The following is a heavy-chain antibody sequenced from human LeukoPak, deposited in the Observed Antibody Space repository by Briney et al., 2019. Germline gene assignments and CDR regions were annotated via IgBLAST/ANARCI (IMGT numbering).Heavy chain of an antibody. CDR3: ARRTPRLSAFWGY. J-gene: IGHJ4*02. Sequence: SETLSLTCAVYGGSFSGYYWSWIRQPPGKGLEWIGEINHSGSTNYNPSLKSRVTISVDTSKNQFSLKLSSVTAADTAVYYCARRTPRLSAFWGYWGQGTLVTASS. V-gene: IGHV4-34*01. CDR1: GGSFSGYY. CDR2: INHSGST. D-gene: IGHD3-16*02.